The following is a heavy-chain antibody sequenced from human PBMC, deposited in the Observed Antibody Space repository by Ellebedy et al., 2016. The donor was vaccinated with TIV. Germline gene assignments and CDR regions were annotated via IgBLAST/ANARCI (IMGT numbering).Heavy chain of an antibody. CDR2: INPTSGNS. CDR3: ARGDNYFYDSSGYYYSY. D-gene: IGHD3-22*01. Sequence: ASVKVSCKASGYTLTSYFLYWVRQAPGQGLEWMGLINPTSGNSNFAQKFQGRVTVTRDTSTSTVYMELSSLRSEDTAVYYCARGDNYFYDSSGYYYSYWGQGTLVTVSS. V-gene: IGHV1-46*01. J-gene: IGHJ4*02. CDR1: GYTLTSYF.